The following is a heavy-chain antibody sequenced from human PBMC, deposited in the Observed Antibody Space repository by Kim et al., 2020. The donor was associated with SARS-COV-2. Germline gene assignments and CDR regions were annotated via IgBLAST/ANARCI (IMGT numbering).Heavy chain of an antibody. CDR1: GFTFSSYW. CDR2: IKQDGSEK. D-gene: IGHD2-15*01. CDR3: ARGPTTLDV. J-gene: IGHJ6*02. V-gene: IGHV3-7*03. Sequence: GGSLRLSCAASGFTFSSYWMSWVRRAPGKGLEWLANIKQDGSEKCYLESVKGRFTISRDNTKNSLYLQMNSLRAEDTAVYYCARGPTTLDVWGQGTTVTVSS.